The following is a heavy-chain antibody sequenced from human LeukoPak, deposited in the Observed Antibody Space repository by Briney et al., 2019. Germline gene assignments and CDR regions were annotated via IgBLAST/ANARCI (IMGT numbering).Heavy chain of an antibody. CDR1: GGSVSSGNYY. D-gene: IGHD6-19*01. J-gene: IGHJ4*02. Sequence: SETLSLTCTVSGGSVSSGNYYWTWIRQPPGKGLEWIGYIYHTGSTNYNPSLKSRVTMSVETSENQFSLKLRSVTAADTAVYYCVRYTAVAGRLDYWGQGTLVTVSS. CDR3: VRYTAVAGRLDY. CDR2: IYHTGST. V-gene: IGHV4-61*01.